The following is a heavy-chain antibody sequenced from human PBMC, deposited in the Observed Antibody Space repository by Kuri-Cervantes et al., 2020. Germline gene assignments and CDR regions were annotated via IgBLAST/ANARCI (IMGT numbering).Heavy chain of an antibody. Sequence: GESLKISCAASGFTFSSYAMHWVRQAPGKGLEWVAVISYDGSNKYYADSVKGRFTISRDNSKNTLYLQMSSLRAEDTALYYCARTYCSGTICYSVDYWGQGTLVTVSS. CDR3: ARTYCSGTICYSVDY. CDR2: ISYDGSNK. J-gene: IGHJ4*02. CDR1: GFTFSSYA. V-gene: IGHV3-30-3*01. D-gene: IGHD2-2*01.